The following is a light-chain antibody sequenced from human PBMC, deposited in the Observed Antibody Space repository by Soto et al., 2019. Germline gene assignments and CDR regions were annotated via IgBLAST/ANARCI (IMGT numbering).Light chain of an antibody. V-gene: IGLV2-8*01. CDR2: EVT. CDR3: SSYAGSNTLV. CDR1: SSDVGAYNY. J-gene: IGLJ1*01. Sequence: QSALTQPPSASGSPGQSVTISCTGTSSDVGAYNYVSWFQQHPGKAPKLMIYEVTKRPSGVPARFSGSKSGNTASLTVSGLQAEDEADYDCSSYAGSNTLVVGTGTKLTVL.